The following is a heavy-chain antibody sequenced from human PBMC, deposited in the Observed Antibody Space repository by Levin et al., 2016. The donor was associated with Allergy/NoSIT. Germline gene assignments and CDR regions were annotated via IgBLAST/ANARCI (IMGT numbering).Heavy chain of an antibody. V-gene: IGHV3-23*01. D-gene: IGHD6-13*01. CDR3: ATWNRGAAAGNWFGP. J-gene: IGHJ5*02. Sequence: WIRQPPGKGLEWVSAISGSGSSTFYTDSVKGRFTISRDNSKNTLYLQMNSLRAEETAVYYCATWNRGAAAGNWFGPWGQGTLVTVSS. CDR2: ISGSGSST.